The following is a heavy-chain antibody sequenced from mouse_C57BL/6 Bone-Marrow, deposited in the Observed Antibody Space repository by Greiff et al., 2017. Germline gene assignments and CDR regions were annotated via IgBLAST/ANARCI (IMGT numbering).Heavy chain of an antibody. CDR3: TKCGSGY. CDR2: IDPENGDT. J-gene: IGHJ2*01. V-gene: IGHV14-4*01. CDR1: GFNIKDDY. Sequence: VQLQQSGAELVRPGASVKLSCTASGFNIKDDYMHWVKQRPEQGLEWIGWIDPENGDTEYASKFQGKATITADTSSNTVCLQLSSLTSEDTAVYYCTKCGSGYWGQGTTLTVSS. D-gene: IGHD1-1*01.